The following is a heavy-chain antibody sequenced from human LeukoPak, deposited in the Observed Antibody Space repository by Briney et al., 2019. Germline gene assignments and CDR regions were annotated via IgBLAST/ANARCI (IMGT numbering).Heavy chain of an antibody. J-gene: IGHJ6*02. Sequence: ASVKVSFKSSGYTFTSYYMHWVRQAPAQGLEWVGIINPSGGSTSYAQKFQGRVTMTRDTSTSTVYMELSSLRSEDTAVYYSARVRGGTDYYGMDVWGQGTTVTVSS. CDR3: ARVRGGTDYYGMDV. V-gene: IGHV1-46*01. D-gene: IGHD1-26*01. CDR1: GYTFTSYY. CDR2: INPSGGST.